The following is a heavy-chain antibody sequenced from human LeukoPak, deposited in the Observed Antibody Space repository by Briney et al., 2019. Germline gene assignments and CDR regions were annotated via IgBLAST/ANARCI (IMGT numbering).Heavy chain of an antibody. J-gene: IGHJ4*02. Sequence: ASVKVSCKASGYTFTSYDINWVRQATGQGPEWMGWMNPSSGNTGYAQRFQGRVTKTRDTSTNTAYLELSSLRSDDTAVYYCAAHTYYYSSGSFAYWGQGTLVTVSS. D-gene: IGHD3-10*01. CDR3: AAHTYYYSSGSFAY. V-gene: IGHV1-8*01. CDR2: MNPSSGNT. CDR1: GYTFTSYD.